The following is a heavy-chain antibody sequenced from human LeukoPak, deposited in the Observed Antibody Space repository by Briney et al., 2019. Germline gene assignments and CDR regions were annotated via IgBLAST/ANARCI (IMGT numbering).Heavy chain of an antibody. V-gene: IGHV1-8*03. CDR2: MNPKSGDT. CDR3: ARGRYMDV. J-gene: IGHJ6*03. Sequence: ASVNVSCKASGYIFIDYEINWVRQAPGQGLEWMGWMNPKSGDTGYEQKFQGRVTITRDSSISTVYMELSSLRFEDTALNYCARGRYMDVWGKGTTVTVSS. CDR1: GYIFIDYE.